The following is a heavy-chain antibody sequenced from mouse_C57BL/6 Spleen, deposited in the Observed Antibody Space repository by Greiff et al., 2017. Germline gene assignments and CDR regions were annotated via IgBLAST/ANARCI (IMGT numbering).Heavy chain of an antibody. V-gene: IGHV5-16*01. CDR2: ITYDGSST. CDR1: GFSFSDYY. D-gene: IGHD3-3*01. CDR3: AREQRARYFGF. J-gene: IGHJ1*03. Sequence: EVQLVESEGGLVQPGSSMKLSCTASGFSFSDYYMAWVRQVPETGLEWFANITYDGSSTYYLDSLKSRFIISRDDAKNILYLQMSSLKSEDTATYYCAREQRARYFGFWGTGTTVTVSS.